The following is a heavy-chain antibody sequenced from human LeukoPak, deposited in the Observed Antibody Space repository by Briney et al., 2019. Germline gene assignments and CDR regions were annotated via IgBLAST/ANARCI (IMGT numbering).Heavy chain of an antibody. J-gene: IGHJ4*02. CDR1: GGSISSYY. CDR2: IYYSGST. CDR3: ARQTDYGDFEFGVDY. V-gene: IGHV4-59*01. Sequence: PSETLSLTCTVSGGSISSYYWRLIRQPPGKGLEWIGYIYYSGSTNYNPSLKSRVTISVDTSKNQFSLKLSSVTAADTAVYYCARQTDYGDFEFGVDYWGQGTLVTVSS. D-gene: IGHD4-17*01.